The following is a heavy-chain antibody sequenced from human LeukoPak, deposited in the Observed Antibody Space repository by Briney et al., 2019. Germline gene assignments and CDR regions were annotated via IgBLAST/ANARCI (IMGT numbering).Heavy chain of an antibody. CDR3: ARSRYFDWMDPDY. J-gene: IGHJ4*02. Sequence: GGSLRLSCDASGFTFSDYYMTWIRQAPGKGLEWVSHISSSGNYRNYADSVKGRFTISRDNAKNSLYLQMNSLRAEDTAVYYCARSRYFDWMDPDYWGQGTLVTVSS. D-gene: IGHD3-9*01. V-gene: IGHV3-11*03. CDR1: GFTFSDYY. CDR2: ISSSGNYR.